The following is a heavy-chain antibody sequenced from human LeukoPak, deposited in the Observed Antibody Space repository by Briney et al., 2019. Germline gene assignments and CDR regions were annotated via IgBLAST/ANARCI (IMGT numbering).Heavy chain of an antibody. CDR3: TRVDLGVVAYYYYYYMDV. V-gene: IGHV3-49*04. J-gene: IGHJ6*03. Sequence: PGGALRLSCTASGFTFGEYAMSGVRQAPGKGLEWVGFIRSKAYGGTTEYAASVKRRFTISRDDSKSIAYLQMNSLKTEDTAVYYCTRVDLGVVAYYYYYYMDVWGKGTTVTVSS. D-gene: IGHD3-22*01. CDR1: GFTFGEYA. CDR2: IRSKAYGGTT.